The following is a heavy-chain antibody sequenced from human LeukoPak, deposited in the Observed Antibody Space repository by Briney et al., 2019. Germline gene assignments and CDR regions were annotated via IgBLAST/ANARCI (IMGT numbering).Heavy chain of an antibody. D-gene: IGHD3-10*01. Sequence: SETLSLTCTVSGGSVSSGSYYWSWIRQPPGKGLEWIGYIYYSGSTNYNPSLKSRVTVSVDTSKNQFSLKLSSVTAADTAVYYCARGDYSGGFGESLLWGQGTLVTVSS. J-gene: IGHJ4*02. CDR3: ARGDYSGGFGESLL. V-gene: IGHV4-61*01. CDR2: IYYSGST. CDR1: GGSVSSGSYY.